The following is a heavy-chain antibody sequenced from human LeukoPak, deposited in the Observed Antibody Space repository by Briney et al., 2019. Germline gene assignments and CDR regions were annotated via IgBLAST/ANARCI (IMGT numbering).Heavy chain of an antibody. V-gene: IGHV3-64*01. D-gene: IGHD6-13*01. CDR3: ARGDSSSWSSPFDY. CDR2: ISSNGGST. J-gene: IGHJ4*02. Sequence: GGSLRLSCAASGFTFSSYPMHWVRQAPGKGLEYVSTISSNGGSTYYANSVKGRFTISRDNSKNTPYLQMGSLRAEDMAVYYCARGDSSSWSSPFDYWGQGTLVTVSS. CDR1: GFTFSSYP.